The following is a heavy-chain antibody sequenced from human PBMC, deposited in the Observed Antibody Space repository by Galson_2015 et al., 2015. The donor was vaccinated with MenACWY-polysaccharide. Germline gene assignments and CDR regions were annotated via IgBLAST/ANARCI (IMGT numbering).Heavy chain of an antibody. Sequence: SLRLSCAASGLTFSNNWIHWVRQAPGKGLVWVSRINSDASSTAYADSVKGRFTISRDNAKNTLYLQMNSLRVEDTAVYYCVGPLGRGGTGAYGMDAWGQGTTFTVSS. D-gene: IGHD3-10*01. CDR1: GLTFSNNW. CDR2: INSDASST. V-gene: IGHV3-74*01. J-gene: IGHJ6*02. CDR3: VGPLGRGGTGAYGMDA.